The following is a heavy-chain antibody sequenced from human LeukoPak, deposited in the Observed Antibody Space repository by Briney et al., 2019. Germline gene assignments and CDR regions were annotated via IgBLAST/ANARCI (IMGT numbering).Heavy chain of an antibody. D-gene: IGHD6-13*01. CDR3: ASQLVLHFDY. J-gene: IGHJ4*02. Sequence: PGGSLRLSCAASGFTVSSNYMSWVRQAPGRGLEWVSVIYSGGSTYYADSVKGRFTISRDNSKNTLYLQMNSLRAEDTAVYYCASQLVLHFDYWGQGTLVTVSS. CDR1: GFTVSSNY. V-gene: IGHV3-66*04. CDR2: IYSGGST.